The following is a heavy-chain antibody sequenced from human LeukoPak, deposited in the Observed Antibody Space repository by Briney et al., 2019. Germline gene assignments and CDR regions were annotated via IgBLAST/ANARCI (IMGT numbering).Heavy chain of an antibody. CDR3: ARDLGHCRNVVCSSSAY. CDR2: ISTYSGDT. V-gene: IGHV1-18*01. CDR1: GYTFTSYG. D-gene: IGHD1-14*01. Sequence: GASVKVSCRASGYTFTSYGISWVRQAPGQGLKWMGWISTYSGDTIYAQKIQGRVTMTADTSTNTVYMDLRSLRSDDTAVYYCARDLGHCRNVVCSSSAYWGRGTLVTVSS. J-gene: IGHJ4*02.